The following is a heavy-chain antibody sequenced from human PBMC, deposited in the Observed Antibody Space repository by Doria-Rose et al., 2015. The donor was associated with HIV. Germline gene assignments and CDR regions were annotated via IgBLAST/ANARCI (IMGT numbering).Heavy chain of an antibody. CDR2: IFSDDER. Sequence: QESGPVLVKPTETLTLTCTVSGVSLSSPGMGVSWIRQPPGKALEWLASIFSDDERSYKTSLKSRLTISRGTSKSQVVLIMTDMDPVDTATYYCARIKSSRWYHKYYFDFWGQGTLVIVSA. V-gene: IGHV2-26*01. CDR3: ARIKSSRWYHKYYFDF. J-gene: IGHJ4*02. CDR1: GVSLSSPGMG. D-gene: IGHD6-13*01.